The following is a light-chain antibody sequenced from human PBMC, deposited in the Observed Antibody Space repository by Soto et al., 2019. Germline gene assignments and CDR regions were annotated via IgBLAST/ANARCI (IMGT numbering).Light chain of an antibody. J-gene: IGLJ1*01. V-gene: IGLV1-40*01. CDR1: SSNIGAGYD. Sequence: QSVLTQPPSVSGAPGQRVTISCTGSSSNIGAGYDVHWYQQLPGTAPKLLIYGNSNRPSGVPDRFSGSKSGTSASLTVSGLQVEDEAEYYCSSYTGSNNPYVFGAGTKVTVL. CDR3: SSYTGSNNPYV. CDR2: GNS.